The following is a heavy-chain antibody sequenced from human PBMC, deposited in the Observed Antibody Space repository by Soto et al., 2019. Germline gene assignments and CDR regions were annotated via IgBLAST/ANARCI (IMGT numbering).Heavy chain of an antibody. V-gene: IGHV4-59*01. CDR1: GGSISSYY. CDR2: IYYSGST. D-gene: IGHD3-3*01. CDR3: ARGKQYYDFWSGYYDNYYYSGMDV. Sequence: PSETLSLTCTVSGGSISSYYWSWIRQPPGKGLEWIGYIYYSGSTNYNPSLKSRVTISVDTSKNQFSLKLSSVTAADTAVYYCARGKQYYDFWSGYYDNYYYSGMDVWGQGTTVTVSS. J-gene: IGHJ6*02.